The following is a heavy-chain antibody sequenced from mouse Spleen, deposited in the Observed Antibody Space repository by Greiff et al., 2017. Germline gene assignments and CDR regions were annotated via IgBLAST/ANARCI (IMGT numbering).Heavy chain of an antibody. CDR1: GFNIKDYY. D-gene: IGHD2-2*01. CDR3: APHYGYDVWFAY. CDR2: IDPEDGET. J-gene: IGHJ3*01. Sequence: EVKLVESGAELVKPGASVKLSCTASGFNIKDYYMHWVKQRTEQGLEWIGRIDPEDGETKYAPKFQGKATITADTSSNTAYLQLSSLTSEDTAVYYCAPHYGYDVWFAYWGQGTLVTVSA. V-gene: IGHV14-2*01.